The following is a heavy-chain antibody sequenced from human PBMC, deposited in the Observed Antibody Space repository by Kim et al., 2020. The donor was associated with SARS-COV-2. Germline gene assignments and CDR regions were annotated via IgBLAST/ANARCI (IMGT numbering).Heavy chain of an antibody. D-gene: IGHD5-18*01. V-gene: IGHV3-23*01. CDR3: VKGGYNYAFK. CDR2: ISPNSDSI. J-gene: IGHJ4*02. Sequence: GGSLRLSCAASGFTFSISSMSWVRQAPGTGLEWLSAISPNSDSIFYADSVRGRFTISRDNPRNTLYIHMNGLRAEDTAVYFCVKGGYNYAFKWGQGTLVTVSS. CDR1: GFTFSISS.